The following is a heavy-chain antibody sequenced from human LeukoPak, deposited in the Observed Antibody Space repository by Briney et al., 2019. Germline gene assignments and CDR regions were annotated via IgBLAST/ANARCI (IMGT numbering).Heavy chain of an antibody. D-gene: IGHD5-12*01. Sequence: GGSLRLSCAASGFTFSSYAMSWVRQAPGKGLEWVSAISGSGGSTYYADSVKGRFTISRDDSKNTLYLQTNSLRAEDTAVYYCAAGVATISPYYYYGMDVWGQGTTVTVSS. V-gene: IGHV3-23*01. CDR2: ISGSGGST. CDR3: AAGVATISPYYYYGMDV. J-gene: IGHJ6*02. CDR1: GFTFSSYA.